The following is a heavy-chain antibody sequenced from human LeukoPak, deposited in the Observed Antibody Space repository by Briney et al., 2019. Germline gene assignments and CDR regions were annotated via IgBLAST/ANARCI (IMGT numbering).Heavy chain of an antibody. V-gene: IGHV1-46*01. CDR3: ARDGSGFDY. CDR1: GYTFPSYF. CDR2: INPTGGST. D-gene: IGHD3-10*01. Sequence: GASVKVSCKASGYTFPSYFMHWVRQAPGQGLEWMGIINPTGGSTTYAQKFQGRVTMTRDTSTSTVYMELSSLRSEDTAVYYCARDGSGFDYWGQGTLVTVSS. J-gene: IGHJ4*02.